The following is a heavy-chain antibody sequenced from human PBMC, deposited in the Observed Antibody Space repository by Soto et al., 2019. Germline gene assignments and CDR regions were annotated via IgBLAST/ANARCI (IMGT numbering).Heavy chain of an antibody. CDR3: ARTSKYYDFWSGYWDY. V-gene: IGHV1-3*01. D-gene: IGHD3-3*01. CDR1: GYTFTSYA. J-gene: IGHJ4*02. Sequence: QVQLVQSGAEVKKPGASVKVSCKASGYTFTSYAMHWVRQAPGQRLEWMGWINAGNGNTKYSQKFQGRVTITRDTSASTAYRELSSLRSEDTAVYYCARTSKYYDFWSGYWDYWGQGTLVTVSS. CDR2: INAGNGNT.